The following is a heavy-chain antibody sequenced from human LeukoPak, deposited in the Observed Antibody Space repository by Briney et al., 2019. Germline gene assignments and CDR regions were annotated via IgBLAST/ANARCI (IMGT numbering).Heavy chain of an antibody. CDR1: GGSITSSNYY. J-gene: IGHJ4*02. D-gene: IGHD1-1*01. CDR3: AIDQIGSAYRVDYFDY. Sequence: PSETLSLTCTVSGGSITSSNYYWGWIRQPPGKGLEWIGSIYYSGSTYYNPSLKSRVTISVDTSKNQFSLKLSSVTAADTAVYYCAIDQIGSAYRVDYFDYWGQGTLVTVSS. V-gene: IGHV4-39*07. CDR2: IYYSGST.